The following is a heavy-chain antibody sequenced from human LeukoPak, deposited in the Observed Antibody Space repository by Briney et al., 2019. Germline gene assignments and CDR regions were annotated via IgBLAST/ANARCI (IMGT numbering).Heavy chain of an antibody. V-gene: IGHV4-59*01. CDR1: GYSISSGYY. CDR2: IYYSGST. CDR3: ARDKPYCSGGSCWGRRYYYMDV. Sequence: PSETLSLTCTVSGYSISSGYYWSWIRQPPGKGLEWIGYIYYSGSTNYNPSLKSRVTTSVDTSKNQFSLKLSSVTAADTAVYYCARDKPYCSGGSCWGRRYYYMDVWGKGTTVTISS. D-gene: IGHD2-15*01. J-gene: IGHJ6*03.